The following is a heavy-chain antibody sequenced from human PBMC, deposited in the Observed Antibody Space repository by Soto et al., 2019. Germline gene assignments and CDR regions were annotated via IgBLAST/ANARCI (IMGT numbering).Heavy chain of an antibody. D-gene: IGHD5-12*01. CDR2: IYHSGST. Sequence: PSETLSLTCTVSGGSISSYYLSWIRQPPGKGLEWIGYIYHSGSTYYNPSLKSRVTISVDRSKNQFSLKLSSVTAADTAVYYCAAGGGLPRYYWGQGTLVTVSS. CDR3: AAGGGLPRYY. J-gene: IGHJ4*02. V-gene: IGHV4-59*04. CDR1: GGSISSYY.